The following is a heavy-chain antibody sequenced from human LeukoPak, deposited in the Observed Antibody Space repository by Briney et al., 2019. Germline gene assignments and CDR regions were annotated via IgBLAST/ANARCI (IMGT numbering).Heavy chain of an antibody. Sequence: PGRSLRLSCAASGFIFSNYGMHWGRQAPGKGLEWVAVISFDGSDKYYADSVEGRFTISRDNSKNTLYLQMTSLRPEDTAVYYCAKQREGTSWSPDYWGQGTLVTVSS. CDR3: AKQREGTSWSPDY. J-gene: IGHJ4*02. D-gene: IGHD6-13*01. V-gene: IGHV3-30*18. CDR2: ISFDGSDK. CDR1: GFIFSNYG.